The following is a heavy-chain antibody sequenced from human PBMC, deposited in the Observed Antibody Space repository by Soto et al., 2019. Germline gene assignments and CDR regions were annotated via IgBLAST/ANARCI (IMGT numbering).Heavy chain of an antibody. Sequence: QVQLVQSGAEVKKPGSSVKVSCKASGGTFSSYAISWVRQAPGQGLEWMGGIIPIFGTANYAQKFQGRVTITADESTSTAYLELSRLRSEHTAVYYCAREVPAAKHKLYYYYGMDVWGQGTTVTVSS. D-gene: IGHD2-2*01. V-gene: IGHV1-69*01. CDR2: IIPIFGTA. CDR1: GGTFSSYA. CDR3: AREVPAAKHKLYYYYGMDV. J-gene: IGHJ6*02.